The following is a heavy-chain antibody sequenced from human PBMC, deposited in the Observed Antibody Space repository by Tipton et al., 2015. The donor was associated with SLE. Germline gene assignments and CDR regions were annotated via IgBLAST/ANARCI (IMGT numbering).Heavy chain of an antibody. V-gene: IGHV3-15*01. D-gene: IGHD6-13*01. CDR1: GFNFNDAW. CDR3: ARGALGVAAAGTPVYFQH. Sequence: SLRLSCAASGFNFNDAWISWVRQAPGKGLEWIGRIKTKFERGPTDYAAPVKGRFTISRDDSKNVVYLQMNSLRAEDTAVYYCARGALGVAAAGTPVYFQHWGQGTLVTVSS. J-gene: IGHJ1*01. CDR2: IKTKFERGPT.